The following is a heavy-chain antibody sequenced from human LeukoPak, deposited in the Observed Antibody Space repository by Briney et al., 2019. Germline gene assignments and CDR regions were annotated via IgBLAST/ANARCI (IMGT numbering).Heavy chain of an antibody. V-gene: IGHV4-59*01. CDR1: GGSISSYY. J-gene: IGHJ6*02. CDR2: IYYSGST. D-gene: IGHD3-22*01. Sequence: PSETLSLTCTVSGGSISSYYWSWIRQPPGKGLEWIGYIYYSGSTNYNPSLKSRVTISVDTSKNQFSLKLSSVTAADTAVYYCARDRYDSSGYYPTDSGMDVWGQGTTVTVSS. CDR3: ARDRYDSSGYYPTDSGMDV.